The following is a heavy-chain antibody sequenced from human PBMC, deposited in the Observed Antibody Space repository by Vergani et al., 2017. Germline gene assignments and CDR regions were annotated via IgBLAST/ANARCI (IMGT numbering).Heavy chain of an antibody. J-gene: IGHJ4*02. CDR3: AKDQPIAAAGRQDDY. V-gene: IGHV3-30*02. CDR1: GFTFSSYC. CDR2: IRYDGSNK. D-gene: IGHD6-13*01. Sequence: QVQLVESGGGVVQPGGSLRLSCAASGFTFSSYCMHWVRQAPGKGLEWVAFIRYDGSNKYYADSVKGRFTISRDNSKNTLYLQMNSLRAEDTAVYYCAKDQPIAAAGRQDDYWGQGTLVTVSS.